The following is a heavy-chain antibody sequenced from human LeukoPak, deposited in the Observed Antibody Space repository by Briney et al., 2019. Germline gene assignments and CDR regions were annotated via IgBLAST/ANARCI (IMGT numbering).Heavy chain of an antibody. D-gene: IGHD3-10*01. V-gene: IGHV4-39*07. J-gene: IGHJ5*02. Sequence: SETLSLTCTVSGGSISSSSYYWGWIRQPPGKGLEWIGSIYYSGSTCYNPSLKSRVTISVDTSKNQFSLKLSSVTAADTAVYYCAPETQDYYGSGPEWFDPWGQGTLVTVSS. CDR2: IYYSGST. CDR3: APETQDYYGSGPEWFDP. CDR1: GGSISSSSYY.